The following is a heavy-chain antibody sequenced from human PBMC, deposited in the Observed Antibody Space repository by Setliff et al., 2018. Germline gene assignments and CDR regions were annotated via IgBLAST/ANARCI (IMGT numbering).Heavy chain of an antibody. CDR2: IYYTGNT. D-gene: IGHD7-27*01. V-gene: IGHV4-38-2*01. CDR3: ARVTNWGLDLRFDP. J-gene: IGHJ5*02. CDR1: GFTFSSLWM. Sequence: GSLRLSCAASGFTFSSLWMSWIRQPPGKGLEWIGTIYYTGNTYYNPSLKSRVTISVDTSKNQFTLNLSSVTAADTAIYYCARVTNWGLDLRFDPWGQGMLVTVSS.